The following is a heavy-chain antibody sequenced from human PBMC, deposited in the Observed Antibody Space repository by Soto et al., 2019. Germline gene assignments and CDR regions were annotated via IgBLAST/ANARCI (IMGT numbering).Heavy chain of an antibody. Sequence: PGGSLRLSCAASGFTFSRYWMNWVRQAPGKGLEWVGRIKSKIDGGTSDYAAPVKGRFSISRDDSKDTLFLQMNSLKTEDTAVYFCATMGHCSNGVCSYYYYGMDVWGLGTTVTVSS. CDR2: IKSKIDGGTS. J-gene: IGHJ6*02. CDR3: ATMGHCSNGVCSYYYYGMDV. V-gene: IGHV3-15*07. D-gene: IGHD2-8*01. CDR1: GFTFSRYW.